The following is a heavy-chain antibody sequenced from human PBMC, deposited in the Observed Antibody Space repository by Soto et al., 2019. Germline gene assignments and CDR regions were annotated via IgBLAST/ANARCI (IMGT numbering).Heavy chain of an antibody. CDR1: GDSISSSSYY. J-gene: IGHJ5*02. Sequence: QLQLQESGPGLVKPSETLSLTCSVSGDSISSSSYYWGWIRQPPGKGLEWIGSIFSTGSTYYNLSLESRITLSVDTTKNQFSLKLISVTAVCTAVYFCARHPDDYGDNHWFDPWGQGTLVTVSS. CDR3: ARHPDDYGDNHWFDP. D-gene: IGHD4-17*01. V-gene: IGHV4-39*01. CDR2: IFSTGST.